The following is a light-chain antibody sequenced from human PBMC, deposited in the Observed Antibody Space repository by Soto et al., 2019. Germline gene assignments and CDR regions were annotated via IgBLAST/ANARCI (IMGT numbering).Light chain of an antibody. V-gene: IGKV3-11*01. J-gene: IGKJ1*01. Sequence: EIVLTQSPATLSLSPGERATLSCRASQRVSSYLAWYQQKPGQAPRLLIDDASNRATGIPARFSGSGSGTDFTLTISSLDAEDVAVYYCQPRSNWPRTFGYGTNGDMK. CDR3: QPRSNWPRT. CDR2: DAS. CDR1: QRVSSY.